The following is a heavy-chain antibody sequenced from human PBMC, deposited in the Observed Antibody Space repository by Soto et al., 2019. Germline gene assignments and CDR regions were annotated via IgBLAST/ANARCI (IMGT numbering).Heavy chain of an antibody. CDR2: ISAYNGNT. CDR1: CYTFSSYG. J-gene: IGHJ5*02. D-gene: IGHD3-10*01. Sequence: ASVKVSCQASCYTFSSYGISWGRQAPGQRLGWMGWISAYNGNTNYAQKLQGRVTMTTDTSTSTAYMELRSLRSDDTAVYYCARDNSWYYGSGSYTWAPPGFDPWGQGTLVTVSS. CDR3: ARDNSWYYGSGSYTWAPPGFDP. V-gene: IGHV1-18*01.